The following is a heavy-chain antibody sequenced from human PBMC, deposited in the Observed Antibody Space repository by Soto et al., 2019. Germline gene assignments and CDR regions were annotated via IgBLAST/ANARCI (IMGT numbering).Heavy chain of an antibody. D-gene: IGHD6-13*01. CDR3: ARGRESSWGGMDV. Sequence: QVQLVESGGGVVQPGRSLRLSCAASGFTFSSYAMHWVRQAPGKGLEWVAVISYDGSNKYYADSVKGRFTISRDNSKNTLYLQMNRLRAEDTAVYYCARGRESSWGGMDVWGQGTTVTVSS. V-gene: IGHV3-30-3*01. J-gene: IGHJ6*02. CDR2: ISYDGSNK. CDR1: GFTFSSYA.